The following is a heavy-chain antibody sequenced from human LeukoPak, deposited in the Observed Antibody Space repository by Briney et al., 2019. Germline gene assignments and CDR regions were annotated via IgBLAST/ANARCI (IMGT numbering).Heavy chain of an antibody. D-gene: IGHD1-26*01. J-gene: IGHJ6*02. CDR2: ISWNSGSI. CDR3: AKDMGHVYYYGMDV. Sequence: GRSLRLSCAASGFTFDDYAMHWARQAPGKGLEWVSGISWNSGSIGYADSVKGRFTISRDNAKNSLYLQMNSLRAEDTALYYCAKDMGHVYYYGMDVWGQGTTVTVSS. V-gene: IGHV3-9*01. CDR1: GFTFDDYA.